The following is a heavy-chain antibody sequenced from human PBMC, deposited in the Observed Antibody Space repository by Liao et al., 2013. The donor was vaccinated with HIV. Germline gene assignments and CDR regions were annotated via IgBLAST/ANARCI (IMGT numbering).Heavy chain of an antibody. V-gene: IGHV4-34*01. CDR1: GGSFSGYY. J-gene: IGHJ4*02. Sequence: QVQLQQWGAGLLKPSETLSLTCAVYGGSFSGYYWSWIRQPPGKGLEWIGEINHSGTTNYNPSLKSRVTISVDTSKNQFSLKLTSVTAADTAVYYCTREEVDWGQGTLVTVSS. D-gene: IGHD2-15*01. CDR2: INHSGTT. CDR3: TREEVD.